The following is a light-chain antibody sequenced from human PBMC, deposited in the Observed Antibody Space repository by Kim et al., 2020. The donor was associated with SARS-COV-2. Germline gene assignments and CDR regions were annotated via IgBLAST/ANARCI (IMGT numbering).Light chain of an antibody. CDR2: KAS. CDR3: QAHSGAPT. J-gene: IGKJ3*01. Sequence: GDRVTITCRASQSVSNSLVWYQQKPGKAPKLLIYKASNLQRGVLSRFSGSGSGTDFTLTISSLQPDDFATYYCQAHSGAPTFGP. V-gene: IGKV1-5*03. CDR1: QSVSNS.